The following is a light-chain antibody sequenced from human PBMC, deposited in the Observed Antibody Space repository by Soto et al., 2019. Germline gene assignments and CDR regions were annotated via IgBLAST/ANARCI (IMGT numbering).Light chain of an antibody. CDR2: EVS. CDR1: SSDVGGYKY. Sequence: PVLTQPAPMSGYLRQSITISCTATSSDVGGYKYVSWYQQHPGKGPKLMIYEVSNRPSGVSNRFSGSKSGNTASLTISGLQPEDEADYYCNSYTGTNTLYVFGTGTKVTVL. J-gene: IGLJ1*01. V-gene: IGLV2-14*01. CDR3: NSYTGTNTLYV.